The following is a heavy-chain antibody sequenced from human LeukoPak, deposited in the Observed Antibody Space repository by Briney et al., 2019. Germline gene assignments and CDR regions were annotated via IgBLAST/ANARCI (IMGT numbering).Heavy chain of an antibody. J-gene: IGHJ5*02. CDR2: INQDGSEK. CDR1: EFTFSTYW. CDR3: AKDPDSSSWYPPRNPARYNWFDP. V-gene: IGHV3-7*01. D-gene: IGHD6-13*01. Sequence: PGGSLRLSCAASEFTFSTYWMTWVRQAPGKGLEWVANINQDGSEKYYVDSVKGRFTISRDNAKNSLYLQMNSLRAEDTAVYYCAKDPDSSSWYPPRNPARYNWFDPWGQGTLVTVSS.